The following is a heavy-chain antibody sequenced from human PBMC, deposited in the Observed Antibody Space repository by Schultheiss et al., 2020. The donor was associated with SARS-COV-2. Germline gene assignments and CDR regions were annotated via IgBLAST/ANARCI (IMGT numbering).Heavy chain of an antibody. Sequence: ASVKVSCKASGYIFTSYGIIWVRQAPGQGLAWMGWISAYNGNTNYAQKLQGRVTMTRNTSISTAYMELSRLRSDDTAVYYCARDRPIWTYYYYMDVWGKGTTVTVSS. J-gene: IGHJ6*03. V-gene: IGHV1-18*01. CDR2: ISAYNGNT. CDR1: GYIFTSYG. D-gene: IGHD3/OR15-3a*01. CDR3: ARDRPIWTYYYYMDV.